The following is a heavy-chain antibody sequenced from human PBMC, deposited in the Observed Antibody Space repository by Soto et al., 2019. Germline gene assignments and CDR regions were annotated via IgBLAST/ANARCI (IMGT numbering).Heavy chain of an antibody. CDR2: IHYSGST. J-gene: IGHJ3*02. V-gene: IGHV4-31*03. D-gene: IGHD6-19*01. Sequence: SETLSLTCTVSGGSISSGGYYRSWIRQHPGKGLEWIGYIHYSGSTYYNPSLKSRVIISLDTSKDEFSLKLNSVTAADTAVYYCARDISVADAFDIWGQGTMVTVSS. CDR1: GGSISSGGYY. CDR3: ARDISVADAFDI.